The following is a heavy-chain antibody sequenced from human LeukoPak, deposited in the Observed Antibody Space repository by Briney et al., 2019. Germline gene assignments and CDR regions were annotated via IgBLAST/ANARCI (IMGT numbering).Heavy chain of an antibody. CDR2: IYHSGST. Sequence: SETLSLTCTVSGGSISSSSYYWGWIRQPPGKGLEGIGSIYHSGSTYYNPSLKSRLTISVDTSKNQFSLKLSSVTAADTAVYYCARDRSSSSFDPWGQGTLVTVSP. D-gene: IGHD6-6*01. CDR1: GGSISSSSYY. CDR3: ARDRSSSSFDP. J-gene: IGHJ5*02. V-gene: IGHV4-39*07.